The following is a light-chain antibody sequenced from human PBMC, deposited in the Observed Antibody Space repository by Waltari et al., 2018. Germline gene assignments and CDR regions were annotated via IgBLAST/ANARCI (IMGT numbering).Light chain of an antibody. Sequence: QSVLTRPPSVSGAPGQRVTISCTGSSSNIGAGYDVHWYRQLPGTAPKRPIDGNSNRPSGVPDRVSGSKSGTSASLAITGLQAEDEADYYCQSYDSSLSGHVFGTGTKVTVL. J-gene: IGLJ1*01. CDR1: SSNIGAGYD. CDR3: QSYDSSLSGHV. V-gene: IGLV1-40*01. CDR2: GNS.